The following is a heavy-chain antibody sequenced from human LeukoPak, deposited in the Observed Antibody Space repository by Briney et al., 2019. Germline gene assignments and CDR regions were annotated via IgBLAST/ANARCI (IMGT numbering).Heavy chain of an antibody. J-gene: IGHJ6*03. D-gene: IGHD1-26*01. CDR3: AKDDGGSYYIYYYYYMDV. CDR2: INSDGINT. Sequence: GGSLRLSCAGSGFTFSSYAMHWVRQAPGKGLVWVSRINSDGINTSYADSVKGRFTISRDNAKNTLYLQMNSLRAEDTAVYYCAKDDGGSYYIYYYYYMDVWGKGATVTISS. CDR1: GFTFSSYA. V-gene: IGHV3-74*01.